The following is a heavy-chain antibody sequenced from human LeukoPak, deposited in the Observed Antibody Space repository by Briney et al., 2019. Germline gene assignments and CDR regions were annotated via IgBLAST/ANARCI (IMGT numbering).Heavy chain of an antibody. CDR3: AREGCSGSSCCAPSSYYYMGV. V-gene: IGHV3-21*01. CDR1: GFTFSSYS. Sequence: KPGGSLRLSCAASGFTFSSYSMNRVRQAPGKGLEWVSSISSSSSYIHYADSVKGRFTISRDNAKNSLYLQMNSLRAEETAVYYCAREGCSGSSCCAPSSYYYMGVWGKGTTVTVSS. CDR2: ISSSSSYI. J-gene: IGHJ6*03. D-gene: IGHD2-15*01.